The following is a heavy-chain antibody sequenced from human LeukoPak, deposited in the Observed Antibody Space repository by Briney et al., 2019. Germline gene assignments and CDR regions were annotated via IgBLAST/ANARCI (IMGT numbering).Heavy chain of an antibody. CDR3: ARDSEGDGYNFDT. V-gene: IGHV3-23*01. D-gene: IGHD5-24*01. Sequence: GGSLRLSCAASGFSFSNYVMNWVRQAPGKGLEWVSVISGSGDSTYYADSVRGRFTISRDNSKNTLYLQMNSLRADDTAVYYCARDSEGDGYNFDTWGRGTLVTVSS. CDR2: ISGSGDST. J-gene: IGHJ5*02. CDR1: GFSFSNYV.